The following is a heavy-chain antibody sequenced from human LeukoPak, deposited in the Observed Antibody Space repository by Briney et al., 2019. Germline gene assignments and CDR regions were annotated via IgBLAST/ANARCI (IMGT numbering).Heavy chain of an antibody. CDR3: ARTRIGRFDP. J-gene: IGHJ5*02. Sequence: FETLSLTCAVYGGSFSGYYWSWIRQPPGKGLEWIGEINHSGSTNYNPSLKSRVTISVDTSKNQFSLKLSSVTAADTAVYYCARTRIGRFDPWGQGTLVTVSS. CDR1: GGSFSGYY. CDR2: INHSGST. D-gene: IGHD3-22*01. V-gene: IGHV4-34*01.